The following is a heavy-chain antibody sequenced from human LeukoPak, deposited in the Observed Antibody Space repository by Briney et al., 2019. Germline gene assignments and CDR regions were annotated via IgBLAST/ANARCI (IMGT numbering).Heavy chain of an antibody. CDR1: GGSISSHY. Sequence: SETLSLTCNVSGGSISSHYWSWIRQPPGKGLEWIGYIYYSGSTNYNPSLKSRVTISVDTSKNQFSLKLSSVTAADTAVYYCARVLWFGASAVEDYYYIDVWGKGTTVTISS. CDR3: ARVLWFGASAVEDYYYIDV. J-gene: IGHJ6*03. D-gene: IGHD3-10*01. CDR2: IYYSGST. V-gene: IGHV4-59*11.